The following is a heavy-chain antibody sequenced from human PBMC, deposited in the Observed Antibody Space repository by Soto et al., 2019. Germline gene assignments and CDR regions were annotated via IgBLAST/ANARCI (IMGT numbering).Heavy chain of an antibody. CDR2: ISYDGSNK. D-gene: IGHD1-1*01. CDR1: GFTLSSYA. Sequence: QVQLVESGGGVVQPGRSLRLSCAASGFTLSSYALHWVRQAPGKGLEWVAVISYDGSNKYYEDSVKGRFTISRDNSNNTLYLQMNRLRAEDTAVYYCARGYPPDYWGQGTLVTVSS. V-gene: IGHV3-30-3*01. CDR3: ARGYPPDY. J-gene: IGHJ4*02.